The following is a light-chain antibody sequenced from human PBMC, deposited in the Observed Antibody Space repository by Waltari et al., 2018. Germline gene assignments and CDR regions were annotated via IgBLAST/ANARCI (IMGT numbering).Light chain of an antibody. CDR1: SGSISSTSY. Sequence: QTVVTQEPSLSVSPGGTVTLTCALSSGSISSTSYASWYQQAPGQAPRTLVYKANSRSSGVPDRFSGSILGNKASLTITGAQADDESDYYCWLYMGSGIWVFGGGTKLTVL. J-gene: IGLJ3*02. CDR3: WLYMGSGIWV. V-gene: IGLV8-61*01. CDR2: KAN.